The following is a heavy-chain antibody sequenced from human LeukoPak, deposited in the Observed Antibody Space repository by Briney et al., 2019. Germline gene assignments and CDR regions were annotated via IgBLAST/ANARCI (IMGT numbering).Heavy chain of an antibody. CDR1: GYTFTDYY. CDR2: INHNSGGT. Sequence: ASVKVSYKSSGYTFTDYYIHWVRQAPGQGLEWMGWINHNSGGTKDAQNFQGRVTVTRDTSISTSYLELSSLRSDDTAVYFCARTYYEVVPHDLWGGETLDSVSS. CDR3: ARTYYEVVPHDL. D-gene: IGHD2/OR15-2a*01. V-gene: IGHV1-2*02. J-gene: IGHJ4*02.